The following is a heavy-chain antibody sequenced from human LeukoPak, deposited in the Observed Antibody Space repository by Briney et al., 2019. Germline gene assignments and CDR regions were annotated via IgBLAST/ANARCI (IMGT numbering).Heavy chain of an antibody. CDR3: ARAIILSGSRAYYYYYGMDV. D-gene: IGHD3-9*01. Sequence: GGSLRLSCAASGFTFSSYAMHWVRQAPGKGPEYVSAISSNGGSTYYANSVKGRFTISRDNSKNTLYLQMGSLRAEDMAVYYCARAIILSGSRAYYYYYGMDVWGQGTAVTVSS. J-gene: IGHJ6*02. V-gene: IGHV3-64*01. CDR1: GFTFSSYA. CDR2: ISSNGGST.